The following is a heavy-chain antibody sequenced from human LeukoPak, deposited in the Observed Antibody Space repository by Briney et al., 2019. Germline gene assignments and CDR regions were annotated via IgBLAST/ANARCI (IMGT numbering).Heavy chain of an antibody. J-gene: IGHJ4*02. CDR2: ISSSGGST. CDR1: GFTFSSYA. CDR3: AKGTEYSYVSFDS. Sequence: GGSLRLSCAASGFTFSSYAMNWVRQAPGKGLEWVSAISSSGGSTYYADSVKGRFTISRDNSKNTLYLQMSSLRAEDTALYYCAKGTEYSYVSFDSWGQGTLVTVSS. V-gene: IGHV3-23*01. D-gene: IGHD5-18*01.